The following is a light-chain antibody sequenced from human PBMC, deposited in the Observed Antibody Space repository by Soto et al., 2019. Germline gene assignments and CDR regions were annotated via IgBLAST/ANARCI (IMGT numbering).Light chain of an antibody. V-gene: IGKV1-27*01. CDR3: QSFNSDAPT. CDR2: AAS. J-gene: IGKJ1*01. Sequence: DIQMTQSPSSLSAFVGDRVTITCRASQGSSNYLAWYQQKPGRVPKLLIYAASTLQSGVPSRFSGSGSGTDFTLTISSLQPEDVATYYCQSFNSDAPTFGQGTKVAIK. CDR1: QGSSNY.